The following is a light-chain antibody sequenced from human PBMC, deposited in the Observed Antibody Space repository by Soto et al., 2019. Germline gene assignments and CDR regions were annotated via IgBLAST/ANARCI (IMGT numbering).Light chain of an antibody. V-gene: IGLV1-40*01. CDR1: SSNIGAGYD. CDR2: GNS. J-gene: IGLJ1*01. Sequence: QSVLTQPPSVSGAPGQRVTISCTGSSSNIGAGYDVHWYQQLPGTAPKLLIYGNSNRPSGVPDRFSGSKSGTSASLAITGIQAEDEDDYYCPSYDRSLSGYVFGTWTKLNVL. CDR3: PSYDRSLSGYV.